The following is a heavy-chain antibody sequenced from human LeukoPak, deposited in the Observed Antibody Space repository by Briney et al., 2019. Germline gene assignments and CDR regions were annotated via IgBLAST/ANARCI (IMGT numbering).Heavy chain of an antibody. CDR1: GGTFSSYA. D-gene: IGHD2-15*01. V-gene: IGHV1-69*01. CDR2: IIPIFGTA. J-gene: IGHJ6*04. CDR3: ARAYSAATRGLRRYYYYYGMDV. Sequence: SVKVSCKASGGTFSSYAISWVRQAPGQGLEWMGGIIPIFGTANYAQKFQGRVTITADESTSTAYMELSSLRSEDTAVYYCARAYSAATRGLRRYYYYYGMDVWGEGTTVTVSS.